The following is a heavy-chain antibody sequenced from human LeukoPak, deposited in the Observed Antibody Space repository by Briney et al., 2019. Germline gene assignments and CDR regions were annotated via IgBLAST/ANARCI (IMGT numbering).Heavy chain of an antibody. D-gene: IGHD6-13*01. J-gene: IGHJ4*02. CDR1: GFTFDDYA. V-gene: IGHV3-9*01. CDR2: ISWNSGSI. Sequence: GRSLRLSCAASGFTFDDYAMHWVRQAPGKGLEWVSGISWNSGSIGYADSVEGRFTISRDNAKNSLYLQMNSLRAEDTALYYCAKGGIAAAGPFDYWGQGTLVTVSS. CDR3: AKGGIAAAGPFDY.